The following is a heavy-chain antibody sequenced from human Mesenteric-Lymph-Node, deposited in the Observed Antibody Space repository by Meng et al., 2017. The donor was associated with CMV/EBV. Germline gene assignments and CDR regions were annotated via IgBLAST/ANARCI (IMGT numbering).Heavy chain of an antibody. Sequence: LRLSCTVSGGSISSGDYYWSWIRQPPGKGLEWIGYIYYSGSTYYNPSLKSRVTISVDTSKNQFSLKLSSVTAADTAVYYCARLVVMNRSYFDYWGQGTLVTVSS. CDR3: ARLVVMNRSYFDY. V-gene: IGHV4-30-4*08. D-gene: IGHD2-15*01. J-gene: IGHJ4*02. CDR2: IYYSGST. CDR1: GGSISSGDYY.